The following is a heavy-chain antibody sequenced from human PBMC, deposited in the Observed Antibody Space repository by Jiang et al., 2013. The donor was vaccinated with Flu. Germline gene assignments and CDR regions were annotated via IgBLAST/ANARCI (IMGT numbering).Heavy chain of an antibody. J-gene: IGHJ4*02. D-gene: IGHD3-3*01. CDR1: GFTFSSYG. CDR3: ARDKNDGVVRPYYFDY. V-gene: IGHV3-33*01. CDR2: IWYDGSNK. Sequence: VQLLESGGGVVQPGRSLRLSCAASGFTFSSYGMHWVRQAPGKGLEWVAVIWYDGSNKYYADSVKGRFTISRDNSKNTLYLQMNSLRAEDTAVYYCARDKNDGVVRPYYFDYWGQGTLVTVSS.